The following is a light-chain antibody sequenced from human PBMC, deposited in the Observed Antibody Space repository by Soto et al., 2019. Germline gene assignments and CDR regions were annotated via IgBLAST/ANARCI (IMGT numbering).Light chain of an antibody. CDR1: QGISSA. J-gene: IGKJ4*01. CDR2: DAS. Sequence: AIPLTQSPSSLSASVGDRVTITCRASQGISSALAWYQQKPGKAPKLLISDASSLESGVPSRFSGSGSGTDFTLTISSLQPEDFATYYCQQFNSYLPLTFGGGTKVEIK. V-gene: IGKV1-13*02. CDR3: QQFNSYLPLT.